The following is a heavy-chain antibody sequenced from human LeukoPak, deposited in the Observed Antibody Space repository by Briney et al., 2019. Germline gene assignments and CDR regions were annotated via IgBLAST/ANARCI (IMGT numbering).Heavy chain of an antibody. CDR1: GYSFTDYW. CDR2: IFPGDFEL. D-gene: IGHD2-15*01. J-gene: IGHJ6*02. CDR3: ARHGLEGCRGGMCYRSCHYYGMDV. V-gene: IGHV5-51*01. Sequence: GESLKISCKGSGYSFTDYWIGWVRQMPGKGLEWMGIIFPGDFELKYSPSFQGQVIISVDKSIDTAYLQWSSLQASDTVMYYCARHGLEGCRGGMCYRSCHYYGMDVWGQGTTVTVSS.